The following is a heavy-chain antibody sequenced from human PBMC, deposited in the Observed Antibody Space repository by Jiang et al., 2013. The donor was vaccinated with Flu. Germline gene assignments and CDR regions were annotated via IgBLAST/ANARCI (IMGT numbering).Heavy chain of an antibody. CDR2: IWYDGSNK. Sequence: LSCAASGFTFSSYGMHWVRQAPGKGLEWVAVIWYDGSNKYYADSVKGRFTISRDNSKNTLYLQMNSLRAEDTAVYYCARDASMVRGVTFDYWGQGTLVTVSS. J-gene: IGHJ4*02. D-gene: IGHD3-10*01. CDR1: GFTFSSYG. V-gene: IGHV3-33*01. CDR3: ARDASMVRGVTFDY.